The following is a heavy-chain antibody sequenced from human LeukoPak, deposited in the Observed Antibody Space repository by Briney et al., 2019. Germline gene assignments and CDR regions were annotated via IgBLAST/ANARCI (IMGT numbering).Heavy chain of an antibody. V-gene: IGHV3-30*04. Sequence: QTGGSLRLSCAASGFPFGSFALHWVRQAPGKGLEWVASISYNGEKKYYGDSVKGRFTISRDNSTNTLYLQMSNLTADDTAVYYCARMCSRGGFDIWGQGTMVTVSS. D-gene: IGHD6-13*01. CDR1: GFPFGSFA. CDR3: ARMCSRGGFDI. J-gene: IGHJ3*02. CDR2: ISYNGEKK.